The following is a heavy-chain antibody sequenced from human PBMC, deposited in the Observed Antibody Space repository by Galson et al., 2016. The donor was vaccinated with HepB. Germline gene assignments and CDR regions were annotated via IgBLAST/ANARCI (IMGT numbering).Heavy chain of an antibody. J-gene: IGHJ4*02. D-gene: IGHD7-27*01. Sequence: SLRLSCAASGFTFRNYAMSWVRQAPGKGLEWVSVISGSGGTTYHAVPVKGRFTISRDNLKKMLYLQMNNVGAEDTAVYYCAKGTNWGYVSEVDYWGQGTLVTVSS. CDR2: ISGSGGTT. CDR1: GFTFRNYA. CDR3: AKGTNWGYVSEVDY. V-gene: IGHV3-23*01.